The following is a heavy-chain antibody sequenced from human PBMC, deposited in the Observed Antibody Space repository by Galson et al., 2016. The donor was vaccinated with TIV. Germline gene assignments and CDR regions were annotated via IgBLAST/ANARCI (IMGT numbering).Heavy chain of an antibody. CDR1: GFTFDDYA. J-gene: IGHJ6*03. CDR2: INWNGVST. CDR3: ARDGVVDASMDYYYYYYLDV. Sequence: SLRLSCAASGFTFDDYAMTWVRHVPGKGLEWVSGINWNGVSTDYAESVKGRFTISRDNAKNTLYLQMNSLRAEDTALYYCARDGVVDASMDYYYYYYLDVWGKGTTVTVSS. V-gene: IGHV3-20*04. D-gene: IGHD5-18*01.